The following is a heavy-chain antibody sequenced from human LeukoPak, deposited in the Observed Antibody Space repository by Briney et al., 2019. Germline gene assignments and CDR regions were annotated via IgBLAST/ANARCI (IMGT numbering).Heavy chain of an antibody. CDR1: GGSISSYY. CDR3: ARHRGSSSWSGFDY. D-gene: IGHD6-13*01. CDR2: IYYSGST. V-gene: IGHV4-59*08. Sequence: SETLSLTCTVSGGSISSYYWSWIRQPPGKGLEWIGYIYYSGSTNYNPSLKSRVTISVDTSKNQFSLKLSSVTAADTAVYYCARHRGSSSWSGFDYWGQGTLVTVSS. J-gene: IGHJ4*02.